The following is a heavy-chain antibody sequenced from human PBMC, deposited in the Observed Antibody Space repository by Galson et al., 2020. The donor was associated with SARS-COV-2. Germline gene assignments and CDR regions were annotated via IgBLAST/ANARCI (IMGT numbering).Heavy chain of an antibody. V-gene: IGHV3-30-3*01. Sequence: TGGSLILSCAASGFTFSSYAMHWVRQAPGKGLEWVAVISYDGSNKYYADSVKGRFTISRDNSKNTLYLQMNSLRAEDTAVYYCARTHGSGAGVDYWGQGTLVTVSS. CDR3: ARTHGSGAGVDY. J-gene: IGHJ4*02. CDR2: ISYDGSNK. CDR1: GFTFSSYA. D-gene: IGHD3-10*01.